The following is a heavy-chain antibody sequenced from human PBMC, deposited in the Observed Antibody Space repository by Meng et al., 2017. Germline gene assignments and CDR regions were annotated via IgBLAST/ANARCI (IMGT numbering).Heavy chain of an antibody. CDR3: TTAPDYGSGSCDY. V-gene: IGHV3-15*01. Sequence: ESLKISCAASGFTFSNAWMSWVRQAPGKGLEWVGRIKSKTDGGTTDYAAPVKGRFTISRDDSKNTLYLQMNSLKTEDTAVYYCTTAPDYGSGSCDYWGQGTLVTVSS. J-gene: IGHJ4*02. D-gene: IGHD3-10*01. CDR1: GFTFSNAW. CDR2: IKSKTDGGTT.